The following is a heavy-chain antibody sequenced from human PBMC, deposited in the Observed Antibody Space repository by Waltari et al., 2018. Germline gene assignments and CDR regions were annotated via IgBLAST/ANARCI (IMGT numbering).Heavy chain of an antibody. D-gene: IGHD6-6*01. Sequence: QVQLQESGPGLVKPSQTLSLTCTVSGGSISSGSYYWSWIRQPAGKGLEWIGYIYTSGRTNSNPSLKSRVTISVDTSKSQFSLKLSSVTAADTAVYYCARDGSSSHDGYYFDYWGQGTLVTVSS. CDR3: ARDGSSSHDGYYFDY. CDR1: GGSISSGSYY. V-gene: IGHV4-61*09. J-gene: IGHJ4*02. CDR2: IYTSGRT.